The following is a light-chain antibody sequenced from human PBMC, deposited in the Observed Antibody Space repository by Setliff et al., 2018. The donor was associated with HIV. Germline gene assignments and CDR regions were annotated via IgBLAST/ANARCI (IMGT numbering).Light chain of an antibody. Sequence: SSELTQPPSVSVAPGKTARITCGGNNIGSKSVHWYQQKAGQAPVLVIYDDRDRPSGLPERFSGSNSGNTATLTLSRVEAGDEADYYCQVWDSSSEIVFGGGTKVTVL. V-gene: IGLV3-21*04. CDR2: DDR. CDR3: QVWDSSSEIV. J-gene: IGLJ2*01. CDR1: NIGSKS.